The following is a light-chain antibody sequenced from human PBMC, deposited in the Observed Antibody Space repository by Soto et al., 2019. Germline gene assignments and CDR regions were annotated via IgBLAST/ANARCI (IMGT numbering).Light chain of an antibody. CDR1: QTISSW. V-gene: IGKV1-5*03. J-gene: IGKJ1*01. CDR3: QHYNSYSEA. Sequence: DIQMTQSPSTLSGSVGDRVTITCRASQTISSWLAWYQQKPGKAPKLLIYKASTLKSGVPSRCSGSGSGTEFTLTISSLQPDDFATYDCQHYNSYSEAFGQGTKVELK. CDR2: KAS.